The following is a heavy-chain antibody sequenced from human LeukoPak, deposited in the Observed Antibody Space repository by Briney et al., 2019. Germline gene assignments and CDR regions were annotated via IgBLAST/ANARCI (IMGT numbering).Heavy chain of an antibody. CDR2: ISSNGGST. CDR1: GFTFSSYA. J-gene: IGHJ6*02. V-gene: IGHV3-64*01. Sequence: GGSLRLSCAASGFTFSSYAMHWVRQAPGKGLEYVSAISSNGGSTYYANSVKGRFTISRDNSKNTLYLQVGSLRAEDMAVYYCARGRYRDYGYYYGMDVWGQGTTVTVSS. D-gene: IGHD1-1*01. CDR3: ARGRYRDYGYYYGMDV.